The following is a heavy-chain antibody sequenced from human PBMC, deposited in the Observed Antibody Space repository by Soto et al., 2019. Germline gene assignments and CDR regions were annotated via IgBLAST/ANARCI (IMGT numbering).Heavy chain of an antibody. V-gene: IGHV4-34*01. Sequence: TSETLSLTCAVYGGSFSGYYWSWIRQPPGKGLEWIGEINHSGSTNYNPSLKSRVTISVDTSKNQFSLKLSSLTAADTAVYYCARGPKITVTRYYYYYGMDVWGQGTTVTVS. CDR2: INHSGST. D-gene: IGHD4-17*01. CDR1: GGSFSGYY. J-gene: IGHJ6*02. CDR3: ARGPKITVTRYYYYYGMDV.